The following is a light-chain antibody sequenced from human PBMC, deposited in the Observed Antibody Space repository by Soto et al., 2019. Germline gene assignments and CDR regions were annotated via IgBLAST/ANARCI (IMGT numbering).Light chain of an antibody. V-gene: IGLV2-14*01. Sequence: QSALTQPASVSGSPGQSITISCTGTSSDVGGYNYVSWYQQHPGKAPKLMIYEVSNRPSGVSNRFPGSKSGNTASLTISGLQAEDEADYYCSSCTSSSTRVFGGGTQLTVL. CDR2: EVS. J-gene: IGLJ2*01. CDR3: SSCTSSSTRV. CDR1: SSDVGGYNY.